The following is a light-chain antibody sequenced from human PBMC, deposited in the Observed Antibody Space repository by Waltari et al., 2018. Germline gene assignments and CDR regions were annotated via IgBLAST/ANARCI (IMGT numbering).Light chain of an antibody. Sequence: EVVMTQSPATLAVSPGERATLSCRASQSVRSSLAWYQQKPGQAPRLLRYGASTRATGIPDRFSGSGSGTEFTLTISSLQAEDFAIYYCQQYNNWPPYTFGQGTKLEIK. J-gene: IGKJ2*01. CDR3: QQYNNWPPYT. CDR2: GAS. CDR1: QSVRSS. V-gene: IGKV3D-15*01.